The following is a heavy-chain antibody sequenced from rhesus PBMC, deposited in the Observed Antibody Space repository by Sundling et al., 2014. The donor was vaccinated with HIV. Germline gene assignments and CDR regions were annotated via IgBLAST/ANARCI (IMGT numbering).Heavy chain of an antibody. J-gene: IGHJ4*01. CDR3: TRDYSWNLNFDY. D-gene: IGHD1-1-1*01. CDR1: GFTFDDYA. CDR2: ISWNSGTI. Sequence: EVQLVESGGGLVQPGGSLRLSCAASGFTFDDYAMSWVRQVSGKGLEWVSRISWNSGTIYYADSVKGRFTVSRDNAKNSLFLQMDRLRAEDTAVYYCTRDYSWNLNFDYWGRGRSWSPSPQ. V-gene: IGHV3-134*01.